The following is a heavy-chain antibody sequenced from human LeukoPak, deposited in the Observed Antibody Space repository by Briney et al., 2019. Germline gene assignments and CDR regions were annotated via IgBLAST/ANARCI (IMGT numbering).Heavy chain of an antibody. CDR3: VRLRPFDI. Sequence: GESLKISCQGSGYTFTGHWIGWVRQMPGKGLEWMGIIYPGDSDTRYSPSFQGQVTISADKSINTAYLQWSSLRASDTAIYYCVRLRPFDIWGQGTTVTVSS. CDR1: GYTFTGHW. CDR2: IYPGDSDT. V-gene: IGHV5-51*01. J-gene: IGHJ3*02.